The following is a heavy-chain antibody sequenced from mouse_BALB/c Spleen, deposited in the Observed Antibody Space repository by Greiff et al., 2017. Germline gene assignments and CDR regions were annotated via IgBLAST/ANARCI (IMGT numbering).Heavy chain of an antibody. Sequence: EVQRVESGGGLVQPGGSRKLSCAASGFTFSSFGMHWVRQAPEKGLEWVAYISSGSSTIYYADTVKGRFTISRDNPKNTLFLQMTSLRSEDTAMYYCARSGHYYGSSHWYFDVWGAGTTVTVSS. CDR3: ARSGHYYGSSHWYFDV. V-gene: IGHV5-17*02. J-gene: IGHJ1*01. CDR1: GFTFSSFG. D-gene: IGHD1-1*01. CDR2: ISSGSSTI.